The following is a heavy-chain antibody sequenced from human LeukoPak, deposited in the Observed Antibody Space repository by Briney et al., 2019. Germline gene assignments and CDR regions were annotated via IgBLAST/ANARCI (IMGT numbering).Heavy chain of an antibody. CDR3: ARAAYDSSGYLTL. D-gene: IGHD3-22*01. CDR2: IWYDGTNK. CDR1: GFTFSSYG. V-gene: IGHV3-33*01. J-gene: IGHJ4*02. Sequence: GGSLRLSCEATGFTFSSYGMHWVRQAPGKGLEWVAVIWYDGTNKYYADSVKGRFTISRDNSKNTLFLQMNSLRAEDTAVYYCARAAYDSSGYLTLWGQGTLVTVSS.